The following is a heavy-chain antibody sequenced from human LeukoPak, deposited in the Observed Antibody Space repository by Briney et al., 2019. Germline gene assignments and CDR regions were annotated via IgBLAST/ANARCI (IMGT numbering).Heavy chain of an antibody. V-gene: IGHV5-51*01. CDR1: GYSFTSYW. Sequence: GESLKISCKGSGYSFTSYWIGWVRQMPGKGLEWMGIIYPGDSDTRYSPSFQGQVTISADKSISTAYLQWSSLKASDTAMYYCARSAYSYGSGPWYFDYWGQGTLVTVSS. CDR2: IYPGDSDT. D-gene: IGHD5-18*01. J-gene: IGHJ4*02. CDR3: ARSAYSYGSGPWYFDY.